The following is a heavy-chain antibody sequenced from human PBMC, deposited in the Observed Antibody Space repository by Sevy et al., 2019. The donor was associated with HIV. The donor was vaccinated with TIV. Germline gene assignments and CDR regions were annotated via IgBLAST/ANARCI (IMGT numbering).Heavy chain of an antibody. Sequence: ASVKVSCKATGYTFTGYYLHWVRQAPGRGLEWMGWINPNRGDTHYSQKFQGWVTMTSDTSISTAYMELDRLTSDDTAVYYCARGGYSSGNFYSRGVDVWGLGTTVTGSS. J-gene: IGHJ6*01. V-gene: IGHV1-2*04. D-gene: IGHD5-18*01. CDR2: INPNRGDT. CDR1: GYTFTGYY. CDR3: ARGGYSSGNFYSRGVDV.